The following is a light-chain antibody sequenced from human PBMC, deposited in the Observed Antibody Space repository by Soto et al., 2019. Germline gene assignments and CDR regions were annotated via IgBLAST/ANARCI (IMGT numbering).Light chain of an antibody. Sequence: EIVLTQYTDTLSFSPCERATLSCRASQSVSSYLAWYQHKPGQAPRLLIYDASNRATGIPARFSGSGSGTDFTLTISSLEPEDFAVYYCQQRGNWPPTFGQGTRLEIK. CDR3: QQRGNWPPT. V-gene: IGKV3-11*01. CDR2: DAS. J-gene: IGKJ5*01. CDR1: QSVSSY.